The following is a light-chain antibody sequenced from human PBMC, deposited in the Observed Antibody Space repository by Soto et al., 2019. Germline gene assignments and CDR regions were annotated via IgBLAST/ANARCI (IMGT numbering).Light chain of an antibody. Sequence: DIQMTQSPTSLSASVGDRVTISCRASQGIGSYLAWYQQKPGKAPRLLISGASSVQSGVPPRFSGSGSATHFILTISSLRLEDIATNYFQQTASAPPWTFGQGTKVEIK. CDR3: QQTASAPPWT. CDR1: QGIGSY. J-gene: IGKJ1*01. V-gene: IGKV1-39*01. CDR2: GAS.